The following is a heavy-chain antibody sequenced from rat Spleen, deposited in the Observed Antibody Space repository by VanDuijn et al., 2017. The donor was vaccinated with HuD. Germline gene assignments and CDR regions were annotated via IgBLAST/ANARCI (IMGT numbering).Heavy chain of an antibody. J-gene: IGHJ3*01. CDR3: ATRGPWFAY. CDR2: ISYEGSST. V-gene: IGHV5-22*01. Sequence: EVQLVESDGGLVQPGRSLKLSCVASGFTFNDYYMVWVRQAPKKGLEWVAAISYEGSSTYYGDSVKGRFTISRDNAKSTLYLQMDSLRSEDTATYYCATRGPWFAYWGQGTLVTVSS. CDR1: GFTFNDYY.